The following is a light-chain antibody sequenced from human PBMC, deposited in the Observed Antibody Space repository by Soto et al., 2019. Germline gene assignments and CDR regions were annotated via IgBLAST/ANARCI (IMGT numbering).Light chain of an antibody. CDR2: DVS. CDR1: SSDVGGYNF. CDR3: SSYTSSSTLV. V-gene: IGLV2-14*03. J-gene: IGLJ2*01. Sequence: QSALTQPASVSGSPGQSITISCAGTSSDVGGYNFVSWYQHHPGKVPKLMIYDVSNRPSGVSNRFSGSKYGNTASLTISGLQAEDEADYYCSSYTSSSTLVFGGGTKVTVL.